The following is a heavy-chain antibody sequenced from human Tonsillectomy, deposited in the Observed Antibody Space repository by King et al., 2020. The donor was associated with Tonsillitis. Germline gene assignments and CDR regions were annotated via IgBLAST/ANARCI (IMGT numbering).Heavy chain of an antibody. V-gene: IGHV3-11*01. Sequence: VQLVESGGGLVKPGGALRLSCAASGFTFIDYYMSWIRQAPGKGVEWVSYSSSSGSTIYYAESVKGRFTISRDNAKNSLYLKKNSLRAAVTAVYYCARILIAGAGTDYYYYGMDVWGQGTTVTVSS. D-gene: IGHD6-19*01. CDR1: GFTFIDYY. CDR2: SSSSGSTI. CDR3: ARILIAGAGTDYYYYGMDV. J-gene: IGHJ6*02.